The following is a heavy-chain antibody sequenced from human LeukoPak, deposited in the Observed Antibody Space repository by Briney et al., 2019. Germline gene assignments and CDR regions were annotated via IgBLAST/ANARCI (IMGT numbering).Heavy chain of an antibody. V-gene: IGHV4-38-2*02. CDR1: GYSISSGYY. CDR2: IYHSGST. Sequence: SETLSLTCTVSGYSISSGYYWGWIRQPPGKGLEWIGSIYHSGSTYYNPSLKSRVTISVDTSKDQFSLKLSSVTAADTAVYYCARVRGYCSSTSCRIPYYYYYYYMDVWGKGTTVTVSS. J-gene: IGHJ6*03. CDR3: ARVRGYCSSTSCRIPYYYYYYYMDV. D-gene: IGHD2-2*01.